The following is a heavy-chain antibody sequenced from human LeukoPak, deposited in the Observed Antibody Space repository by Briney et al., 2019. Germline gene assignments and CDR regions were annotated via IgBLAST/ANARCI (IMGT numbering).Heavy chain of an antibody. CDR3: ARGPTGSYSNFDY. CDR1: GFTFSDHY. D-gene: IGHD1-26*01. CDR2: ARSKANSHTT. Sequence: GGSLRLSCAASGFTFSDHYMDWVRQAPGKGLEWVGRARSKANSHTTEYAASVKGRFTISRDDSKNSLYLQMNSLKTEDTAVYYCARGPTGSYSNFDYWGQGTLVTVSS. J-gene: IGHJ4*02. V-gene: IGHV3-72*01.